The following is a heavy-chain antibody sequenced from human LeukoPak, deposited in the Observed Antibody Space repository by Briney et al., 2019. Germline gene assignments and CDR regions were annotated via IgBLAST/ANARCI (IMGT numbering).Heavy chain of an antibody. J-gene: IGHJ5*02. D-gene: IGHD3-3*01. Sequence: GASVKVSCKGSGYTLSNHAFSWVRQAPGQGLEWMGWISAYNGNTNYAQKLQGRVTMTTDTSTSTAYMELRSLRSDDTAVYYCARANDFWSGYFWFDPWGQGTLVTVSS. CDR2: ISAYNGNT. CDR1: GYTLSNHA. V-gene: IGHV1-18*04. CDR3: ARANDFWSGYFWFDP.